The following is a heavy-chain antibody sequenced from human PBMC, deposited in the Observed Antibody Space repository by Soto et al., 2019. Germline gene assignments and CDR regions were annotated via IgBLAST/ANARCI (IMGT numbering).Heavy chain of an antibody. CDR1: GGTFSSYT. V-gene: IGHV1-69*12. J-gene: IGHJ2*01. CDR3: AREGSSGFTPLWYFDL. Sequence: QVQLVQSGTEVKKPGSSVKVSCKASGGTFSSYTISWVRQAPGQGLEWMGGIIPIFGTANYAQKFQGRVTITADESTRTVYMELSSLRSEDTAVYYCAREGSSGFTPLWYFDLWGRGTLVTVSS. CDR2: IIPIFGTA. D-gene: IGHD6-19*01.